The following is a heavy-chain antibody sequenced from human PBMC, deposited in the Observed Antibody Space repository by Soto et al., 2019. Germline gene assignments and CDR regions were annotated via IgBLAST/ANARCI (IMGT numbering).Heavy chain of an antibody. CDR1: GGAVTNRSYY. CDR3: VNQRTTLPTQASFHY. J-gene: IGHJ4*01. CDR2: VYYRGRS. V-gene: IGHV4-39*01. Sequence: SLTCTVAGGAVTNRSYYWGWIRQSPGKGLEWIGSVYYRGRSYSKSSVKSRVTISXXXSXXRXSLXXNXXTAXDTAVYFFVNQRTTLPTQASFHYWGPAALV. D-gene: IGHD2-2*01.